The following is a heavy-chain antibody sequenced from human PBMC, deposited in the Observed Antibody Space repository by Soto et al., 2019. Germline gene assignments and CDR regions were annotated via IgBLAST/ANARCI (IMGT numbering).Heavy chain of an antibody. CDR1: GGSISSGGYY. CDR3: ASSGITGTYYYGMDV. V-gene: IGHV4-31*03. CDR2: IYYSGST. J-gene: IGHJ6*02. D-gene: IGHD1-20*01. Sequence: TLSLTCTVSGGSISSGGYYWSWIRQHPGKGLEWIGYIYYSGSTYYNPSLKSRVTISVDTSKNQFSLKLSSVTAADTAVYYCASSGITGTYYYGMDVWGQGTTVTVSS.